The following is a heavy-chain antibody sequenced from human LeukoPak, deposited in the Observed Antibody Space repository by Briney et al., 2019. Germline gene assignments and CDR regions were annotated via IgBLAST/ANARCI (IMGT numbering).Heavy chain of an antibody. CDR3: ASDNDTRHEH. J-gene: IGHJ1*01. D-gene: IGHD3-22*01. Sequence: ASVKVSCKASGYTFTGYYMNWVRQAPGQGLEWMGWINLNSGGTKYIQKFQGRVTMARDTSTSTAYMELSSLRSDDTAVYYCASDNDTRHEHWGQGTLVTVPS. CDR1: GYTFTGYY. V-gene: IGHV1-2*02. CDR2: INLNSGGT.